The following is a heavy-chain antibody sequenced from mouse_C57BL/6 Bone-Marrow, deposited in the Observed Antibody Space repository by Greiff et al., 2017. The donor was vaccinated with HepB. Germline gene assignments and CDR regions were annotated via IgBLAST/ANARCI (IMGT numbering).Heavy chain of an antibody. V-gene: IGHV10-3*01. D-gene: IGHD1-1*01. Sequence: EVHLVESGGGLVQPKGSLKLSCAASGFTFNTYAMHWVRQAPGKGVEWVARIRSKSSNYATYDAESVKDRFTISRDDSQSMLYLQMNNLKTEDTAMYYCVMVTTVVDAMDYWGQGTSVTVSS. CDR3: VMVTTVVDAMDY. CDR2: IRSKSSNYAT. J-gene: IGHJ4*01. CDR1: GFTFNTYA.